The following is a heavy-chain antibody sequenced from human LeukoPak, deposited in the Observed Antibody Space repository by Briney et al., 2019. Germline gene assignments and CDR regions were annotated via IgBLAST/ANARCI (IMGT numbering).Heavy chain of an antibody. D-gene: IGHD2-21*02. CDR1: GFTFSSYS. J-gene: IGHJ4*02. CDR3: AREAYCGGDCYSIDY. CDR2: TSSSSSYI. Sequence: PGGSLRLSCAASGFTFSSYSMNWVRQAPGKSLECVSSTSSSSSYIYYADSVKGRFTISRDNAKNSLYLQMNSLRAEDTAVYYCAREAYCGGDCYSIDYWGQGTLVTVSS. V-gene: IGHV3-21*01.